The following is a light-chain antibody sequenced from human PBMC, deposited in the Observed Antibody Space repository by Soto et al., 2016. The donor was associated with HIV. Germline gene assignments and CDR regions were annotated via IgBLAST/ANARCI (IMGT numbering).Light chain of an antibody. V-gene: IGKV1-39*01. J-gene: IGKJ1*01. CDR1: QGISSY. Sequence: DIQLTQSPSFLSASVGDRVTITCRASQGISSYLAWYQQKPGKAPKLLIYAASTLQSGVPSRFSGSGSGTDFTLTIRSLQPEDFASYYCQQSYSTPRTFG. CDR3: QQSYSTPRT. CDR2: AAS.